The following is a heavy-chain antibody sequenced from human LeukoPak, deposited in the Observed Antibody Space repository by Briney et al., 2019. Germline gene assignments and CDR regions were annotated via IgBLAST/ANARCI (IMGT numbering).Heavy chain of an antibody. CDR2: INSDGSST. D-gene: IGHD1-26*01. CDR1: GFTFNDYA. CDR3: ARVSSGSYFGYYYYYMDV. Sequence: GGSLRLSCAASGFTFNDYAMGWVRQAPGKGLVWVSRINSDGSSTSYADSVKGRFTISRDNAKNTLYLQMNSLRAEDTAVYYCARVSSGSYFGYYYYYMDVWGKGTTVTVSS. V-gene: IGHV3-74*01. J-gene: IGHJ6*03.